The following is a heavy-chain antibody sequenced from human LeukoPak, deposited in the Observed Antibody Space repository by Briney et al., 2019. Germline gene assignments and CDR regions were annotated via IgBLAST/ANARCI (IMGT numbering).Heavy chain of an antibody. J-gene: IGHJ4*02. V-gene: IGHV3-33*01. Sequence: PGRSLRLSCEASGFTFSSYGMHWVRQAPGKGLEWVAVIWYDGSNKYYADSVKGRFTISRDNSKNTLYLQMNSLRAEDTAVYYCAGGGTSLHYWGQGTLVTVSS. CDR1: GFTFSSYG. CDR2: IWYDGSNK. D-gene: IGHD3-16*01. CDR3: AGGGTSLHY.